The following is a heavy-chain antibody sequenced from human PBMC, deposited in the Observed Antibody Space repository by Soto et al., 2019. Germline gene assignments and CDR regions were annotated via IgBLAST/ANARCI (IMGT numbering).Heavy chain of an antibody. CDR1: GFTFSSYW. D-gene: IGHD3-22*01. CDR3: TSSYYDSSGYYRDY. CDR2: IKQDGSEK. V-gene: IGHV3-7*02. Sequence: HPGGSLRLSCAASGFTFSSYWMSWVRQAPGKGLEWVANIKQDGSEKYYVDSVKGRFTISRDNAKNSLYLQMNSLRAEDTAVYYCTSSYYDSSGYYRDYWGQGTLVTVSS. J-gene: IGHJ4*02.